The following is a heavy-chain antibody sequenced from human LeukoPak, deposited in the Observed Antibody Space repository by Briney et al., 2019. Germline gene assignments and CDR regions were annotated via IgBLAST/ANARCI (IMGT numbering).Heavy chain of an antibody. CDR1: GFTFSSYA. CDR2: ISYDGSNK. CDR3: AKDGYSYGYLRD. D-gene: IGHD5-18*01. J-gene: IGHJ4*02. Sequence: GRSLRLSCAASGFTFSSYAMHWVRQAPGKGLEWVAVISYDGSNKYYADSVKGRFTISRDNSKNTLFLQMNSLRAEDTAAYYCAKDGYSYGYLRDWGQGTLVTVSS. V-gene: IGHV3-30-3*01.